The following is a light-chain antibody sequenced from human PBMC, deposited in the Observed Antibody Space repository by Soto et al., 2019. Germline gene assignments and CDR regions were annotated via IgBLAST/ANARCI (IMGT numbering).Light chain of an antibody. CDR1: GTDVDGHDY. Sequence: QSALTQPASVSGSPGQSITISCTGAGTDVDGHDYVSWYQQHPGQAPKLIIFDVHNRPSGVSSRFSGSKSGDTASLTISGLRAEDDGDYYCSSYTASTPFYVFGTGTKLTVL. CDR2: DVH. V-gene: IGLV2-14*03. J-gene: IGLJ1*01. CDR3: SSYTASTPFYV.